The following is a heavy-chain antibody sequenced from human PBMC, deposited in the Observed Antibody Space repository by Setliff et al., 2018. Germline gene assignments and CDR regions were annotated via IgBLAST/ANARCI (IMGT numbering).Heavy chain of an antibody. J-gene: IGHJ4*02. D-gene: IGHD2-21*01. CDR2: ISTSGSII. CDR1: GFTFNDYY. V-gene: IGHV3-11*01. Sequence: PGGSLRLSCAASGFTFNDYYMSWIRQAPGKGLDWVSYISTSGSIIYYADSVKGRFTISRDNAKNSLYLQMDSLRTEDTAVYYCATEKFPGDWGDYWGQGTLVTVSS. CDR3: ATEKFPGDWGDY.